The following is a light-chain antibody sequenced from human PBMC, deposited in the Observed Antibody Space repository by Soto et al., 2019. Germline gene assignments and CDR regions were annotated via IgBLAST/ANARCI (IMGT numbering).Light chain of an antibody. Sequence: QSALTQPASVSGSPGQSITISCTGTSSDDGSYNLVSWYQQHPGKAPKLMIYEGSKRPSGVSNRFSGSKSGNTASLTISGLQAEDEADYYCCSYAGSSILFGGGTKLTVL. J-gene: IGLJ2*01. V-gene: IGLV2-23*01. CDR1: SSDDGSYNL. CDR2: EGS. CDR3: CSYAGSSIL.